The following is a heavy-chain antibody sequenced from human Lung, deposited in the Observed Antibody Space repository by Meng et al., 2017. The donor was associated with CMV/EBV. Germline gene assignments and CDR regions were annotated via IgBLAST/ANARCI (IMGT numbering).Heavy chain of an antibody. CDR1: GYTFTGYY. V-gene: IGHV1-2*02. J-gene: IGHJ5*02. Sequence: ASVXVSCKASGYTFTGYYMHRVRQAPGQGLEWMGWINPSSGGTNYAQKFQGRVTMTRDTSISTAYMELSRLRSDDTAVYYCARDFFGELLGWFDPWGQGTLVTVSS. D-gene: IGHD1-26*01. CDR2: INPSSGGT. CDR3: ARDFFGELLGWFDP.